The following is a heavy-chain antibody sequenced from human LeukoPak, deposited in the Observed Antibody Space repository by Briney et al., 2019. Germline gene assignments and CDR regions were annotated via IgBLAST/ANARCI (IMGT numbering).Heavy chain of an antibody. J-gene: IGHJ3*02. CDR2: IYYSGST. Sequence: SETLSLTCTVSGYSISSGYYWGWIRQPPGKGLEWIGYIYYSGSTNYNPSLKSRVTISVDTSKNQFSLKLSSVTAADTAVYYCAREALLYAFDIWGQGTMVTVSS. V-gene: IGHV4-59*01. D-gene: IGHD3-10*01. CDR1: GYSISSGYY. CDR3: AREALLYAFDI.